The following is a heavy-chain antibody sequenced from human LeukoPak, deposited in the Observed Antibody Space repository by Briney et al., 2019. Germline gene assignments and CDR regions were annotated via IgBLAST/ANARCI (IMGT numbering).Heavy chain of an antibody. J-gene: IGHJ6*02. CDR2: INHSGST. Sequence: SETLSLTCAVYGGSFSGYYWSWIRQPPGKGLEWIGEINHSGSTNYNPSLKSRVTISVDTSKNQFSLKLSSVTAADTAVYYCARTGIRHSPSWYGMDVWGQGTTVTVSS. CDR3: ARTGIRHSPSWYGMDV. V-gene: IGHV4-34*01. D-gene: IGHD6-13*01. CDR1: GGSFSGYY.